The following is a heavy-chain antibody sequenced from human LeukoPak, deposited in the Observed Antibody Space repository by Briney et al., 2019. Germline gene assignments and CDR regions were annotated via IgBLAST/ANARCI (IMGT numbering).Heavy chain of an antibody. CDR2: IQPDGTAK. V-gene: IGHV3-7*01. CDR3: ARWNYDSSTGYYIDY. D-gene: IGHD3-3*01. Sequence: GGSLRLSCAASGFTFGSHWMTWVRQAPGMGLEWVANIQPDGTAKEFVGSVKGRFSIPRDNAENSLYLQMNSLRAEDTAVYYCARWNYDSSTGYYIDYWGQGTLVAVSS. J-gene: IGHJ4*02. CDR1: GFTFGSHW.